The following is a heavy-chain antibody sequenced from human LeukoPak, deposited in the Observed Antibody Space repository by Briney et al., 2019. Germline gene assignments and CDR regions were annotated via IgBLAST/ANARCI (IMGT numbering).Heavy chain of an antibody. J-gene: IGHJ4*02. CDR1: GFTFSSYA. Sequence: PGGSLRLSCATSGFTFSSYAMSWVRQAPGKGLEWVSAISGSGGSTYYADSVKGRFTISRGNSKNTLYLQMNSLRAEDTAVYYCAKGRRGSWFYFDYWGQGTLVTVSS. V-gene: IGHV3-23*01. CDR2: ISGSGGST. D-gene: IGHD6-13*01. CDR3: AKGRRGSWFYFDY.